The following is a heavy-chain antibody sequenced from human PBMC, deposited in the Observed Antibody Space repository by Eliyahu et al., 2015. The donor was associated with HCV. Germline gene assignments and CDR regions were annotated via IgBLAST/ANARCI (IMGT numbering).Heavy chain of an antibody. J-gene: IGHJ6*02. Sequence: QLQLQESGPGLVKPSETLSLXCTVSGGSXSXSSYYWGWIRQPPGXGRGWIGSIYYSGSTYYNPSLKSRVTISVDTSKNQFSLKLSSVTAADTAVYYCEGIAAAGAYYYYGMDVWGQGTTVTVSS. CDR1: GGSXSXSSYY. D-gene: IGHD6-13*01. CDR3: EGIAAAGAYYYYGMDV. CDR2: IYYSGST. V-gene: IGHV4-39*01.